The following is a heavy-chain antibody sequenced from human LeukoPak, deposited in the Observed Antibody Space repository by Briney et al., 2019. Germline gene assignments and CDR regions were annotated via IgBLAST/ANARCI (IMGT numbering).Heavy chain of an antibody. Sequence: ASVKVSCKASGYTFTGYYMHWVRQAPGQGLEWMGWINLNSGGTNHAQNFQGRVTMTRDTSITTAYMELSRLRSDDTAVYYCARSPDILTGEKFDHWGQGTLVTVSS. CDR1: GYTFTGYY. J-gene: IGHJ4*02. CDR3: ARSPDILTGEKFDH. V-gene: IGHV1-2*02. CDR2: INLNSGGT. D-gene: IGHD3-9*01.